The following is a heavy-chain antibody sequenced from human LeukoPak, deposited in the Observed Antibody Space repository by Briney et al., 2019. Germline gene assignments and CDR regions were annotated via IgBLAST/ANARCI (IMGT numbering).Heavy chain of an antibody. J-gene: IGHJ1*01. V-gene: IGHV3-23*01. D-gene: IGHD1-26*01. CDR1: GFTFSSYA. CDR2: ISGSGVTT. CDR3: AKKVVVGATSPYSDFQD. Sequence: GGSLRLSCVASGFTFSSYAMSWVRQAPGKGLEWVSAISGSGVTTHYAGSVKGRFSISRDNSKNTLYLQMNSLRVEDTALYYCAKKVVVGATSPYSDFQDWGQGTLVTVS.